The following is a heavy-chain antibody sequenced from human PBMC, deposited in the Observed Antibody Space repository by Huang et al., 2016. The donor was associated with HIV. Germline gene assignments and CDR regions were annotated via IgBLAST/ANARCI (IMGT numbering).Heavy chain of an antibody. V-gene: IGHV4-39*01. CDR2: VYQSGST. CDR3: ASQHIGAAATWF. CDR1: GDFISSTNYY. J-gene: IGHJ4*02. Sequence: QLQLQESGPGQVKPSETLSLTCTVSGDFISSTNYYWGWIRQSPGKGLEWVGRVYQSGSTNYKPSLKSRVTLSVDTSRNQFSLRLNSVTAADTAVYYCASQHIGAAATWFWGRGTQVAVSS. D-gene: IGHD6-13*01.